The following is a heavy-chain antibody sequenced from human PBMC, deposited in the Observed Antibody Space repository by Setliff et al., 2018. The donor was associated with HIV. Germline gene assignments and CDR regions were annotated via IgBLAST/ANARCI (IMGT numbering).Heavy chain of an antibody. CDR2: IYYSGST. V-gene: IGHV4-31*03. CDR1: GGSISSGAYY. D-gene: IGHD3-9*01. CDR3: ARGPVGGDILTGYDY. Sequence: SETLSLTCTVSGGSISSGAYYWSWIRQHPVKGLEWIGYIYYSGSTYYNPSLKSRVTISTDTSKNELSLKLRSVTAADAAVYYCARGPVGGDILTGYDYWGQGTPVTVSS. J-gene: IGHJ4*02.